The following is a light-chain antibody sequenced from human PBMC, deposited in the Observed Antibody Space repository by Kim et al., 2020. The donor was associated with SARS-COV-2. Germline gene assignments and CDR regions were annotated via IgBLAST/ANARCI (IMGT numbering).Light chain of an antibody. V-gene: IGKV3-15*01. CDR2: AAS. Sequence: VSPGDSATLSCRTRQIVNSYLAWYQQKPGHAPTLLIYAASTRATGIPSRFSGSESGTEFTLTISSLQSEDFAVYYCQKYDNLPLTFGQGTRLEIK. CDR1: QIVNSY. CDR3: QKYDNLPLT. J-gene: IGKJ5*01.